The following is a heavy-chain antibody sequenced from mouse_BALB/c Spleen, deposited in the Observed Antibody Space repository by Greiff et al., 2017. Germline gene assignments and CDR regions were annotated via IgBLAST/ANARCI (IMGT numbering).Heavy chain of an antibody. D-gene: IGHD2-2*01. Sequence: EVKLVESGGGLVKPGGSLKLSCAASGFTFSSYAMSWVRQSPEKRLEWVAEISSGGSYTYYPDTVTGRFTISRDNAKNTLYLEMSSLRSEDTAMYYCARVWLPRAMDDWGQGTSVTVSS. CDR3: ARVWLPRAMDD. V-gene: IGHV5-9-4*01. CDR1: GFTFSSYA. J-gene: IGHJ4*01. CDR2: ISSGGSYT.